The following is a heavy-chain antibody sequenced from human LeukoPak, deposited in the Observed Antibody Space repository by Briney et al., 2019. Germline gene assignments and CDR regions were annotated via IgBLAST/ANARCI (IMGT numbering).Heavy chain of an antibody. CDR1: GGSFSGYY. J-gene: IGHJ4*02. CDR2: INDSGDT. CDR3: ARSAKDCSGGKCFHTGFDY. V-gene: IGHV4-34*01. Sequence: SETLSLTCAVYGGSFSGYYWGWIRQPPGKGLEWIADINDSGDTNYYPSLKSRVTISEDTSKNQFSLKLSSVTAADTAVYYCARSAKDCSGGKCFHTGFDYWGQGTLVTVSS. D-gene: IGHD2-15*01.